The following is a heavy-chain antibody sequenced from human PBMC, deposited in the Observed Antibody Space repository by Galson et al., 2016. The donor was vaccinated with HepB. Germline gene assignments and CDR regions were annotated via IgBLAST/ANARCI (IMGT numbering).Heavy chain of an antibody. V-gene: IGHV4-30-4*01. Sequence: LSLTCTVSGGSISSGDYYWSWIRQPPGKGLEWIGYIYYSGSTYYNPSLKSRVTISVDPSKNQFSLNLGSVTAADTAVYYCARRTVVPTAGNWFDPWGQGTLVTVSS. D-gene: IGHD2-2*01. CDR2: IYYSGST. CDR1: GGSISSGDYY. CDR3: ARRTVVPTAGNWFDP. J-gene: IGHJ5*02.